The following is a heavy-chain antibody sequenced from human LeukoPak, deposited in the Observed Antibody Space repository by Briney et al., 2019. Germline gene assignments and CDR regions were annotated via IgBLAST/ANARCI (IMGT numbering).Heavy chain of an antibody. CDR1: GFTFSNYW. V-gene: IGHV3-7*05. CDR2: IKEDGSEK. CDR3: ARTTYCDY. Sequence: GGSLRLSCAASGFTFSNYWMSWVRQAPGRGLEWVVNIKEDGSEKYYVDSVKGRFTISRDNAKNSLYLQMNSLRVEDTAVYYCARTTYCDYWGQGTLVTVSS. D-gene: IGHD1-7*01. J-gene: IGHJ4*02.